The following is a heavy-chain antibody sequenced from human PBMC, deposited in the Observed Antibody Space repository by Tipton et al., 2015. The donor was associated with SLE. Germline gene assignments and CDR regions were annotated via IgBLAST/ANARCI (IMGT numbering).Heavy chain of an antibody. CDR2: IYYSGST. J-gene: IGHJ2*01. Sequence: LRLSCAASGFTFSSYEMNWVRQAPGKGLEWIGYIYYSGSTNYNPSLKSRVTISVDTSKNQFSLKLSSVTAADTAVYYCARDGCSNGVCSYWYFDLWGRGTLVTVSS. V-gene: IGHV4-59*01. CDR1: GFTFSSYE. D-gene: IGHD2-8*01. CDR3: ARDGCSNGVCSYWYFDL.